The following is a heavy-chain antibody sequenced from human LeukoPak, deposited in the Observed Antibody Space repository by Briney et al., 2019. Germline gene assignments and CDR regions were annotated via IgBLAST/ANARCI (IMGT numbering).Heavy chain of an antibody. CDR1: GFTVSSNY. CDR3: AREERAEERELGELNYYFDY. D-gene: IGHD1-26*01. CDR2: IYSGGST. V-gene: IGHV3-66*01. Sequence: GGSLRLPCAASGFTVSSNYMSWVRQAPGKGLEWVSVIYSGGSTYYADSVKGRFTISRDNSKNTLYLQMNSLRAEDTAVYYCAREERAEERELGELNYYFDYWGQGTLVTVSS. J-gene: IGHJ4*02.